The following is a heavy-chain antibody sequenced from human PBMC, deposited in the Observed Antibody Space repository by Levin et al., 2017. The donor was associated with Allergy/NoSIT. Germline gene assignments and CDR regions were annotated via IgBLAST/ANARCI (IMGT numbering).Heavy chain of an antibody. V-gene: IGHV1-2*02. CDR1: GYTFTGNY. CDR2: INPNSGGT. J-gene: IGHJ4*02. D-gene: IGHD6-13*01. Sequence: GESLKISCKASGYTFTGNYMHWVRQAPGQGLEWMGWINPNSGGTKYAQKFQGRVTMTRDTSISTAYMEVSRLRFDDTAVYFCAREYTSSWFDYWGQGTLVTVPS. CDR3: AREYTSSWFDY.